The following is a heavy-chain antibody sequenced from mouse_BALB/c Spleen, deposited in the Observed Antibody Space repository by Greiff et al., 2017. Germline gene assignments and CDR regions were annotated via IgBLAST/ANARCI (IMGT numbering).Heavy chain of an antibody. CDR2: INSNGGST. Sequence: EVQGVESGGGLVQPGGSLKLSCAASGFTFSSYGMSWVRQTPDKRLELVATINSNGGSTYYPDSVKGRFTISRDNAKNTLYLQMSSLKSEDTAMYYCARDRGHQADWGQGTLVTVSA. D-gene: IGHD3-1*01. CDR1: GFTFSSYG. V-gene: IGHV5-6-3*01. J-gene: IGHJ3*01. CDR3: ARDRGHQAD.